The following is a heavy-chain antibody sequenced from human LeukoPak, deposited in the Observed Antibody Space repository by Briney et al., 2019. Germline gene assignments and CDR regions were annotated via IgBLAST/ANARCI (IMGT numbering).Heavy chain of an antibody. Sequence: GASVKASCNASGYTFTSYGISWVRQAPGQGLEWMGWISAYNGNTNYAQNLQGRVTMTTDTSTSTAYMELRSLRSDDTAVYYCARDHRGAATPMYNWFDPWGQGTLVTVSS. CDR2: ISAYNGNT. J-gene: IGHJ5*02. CDR1: GYTFTSYG. CDR3: ARDHRGAATPMYNWFDP. V-gene: IGHV1-18*01. D-gene: IGHD1-26*01.